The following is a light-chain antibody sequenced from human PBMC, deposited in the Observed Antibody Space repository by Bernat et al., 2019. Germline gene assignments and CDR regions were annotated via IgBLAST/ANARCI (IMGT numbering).Light chain of an antibody. V-gene: IGKV3-20*01. CDR3: QQYGSSPRT. J-gene: IGKJ4*01. CDR1: QSVSSSY. Sequence: EIVLTQSPGTLSLSPGERATLSCRASQSVSSSYLAWYQRKPGQAPRLLIYGASSRAPGIPDRFSGSGSGTDFTLTISRLEPEDFAVYYCQQYGSSPRTFGGGTKVEIK. CDR2: GAS.